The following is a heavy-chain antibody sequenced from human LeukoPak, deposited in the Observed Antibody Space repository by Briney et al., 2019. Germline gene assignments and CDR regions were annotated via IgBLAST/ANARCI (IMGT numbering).Heavy chain of an antibody. V-gene: IGHV1-18*01. CDR2: ISAYNGNT. Sequence: ASVKVSCKASGYTFTSYGISWVRQAPGQGLEWMGWISAYNGNTNYAQKLQGRVTMTTGTSTSTAYMELRSLRSDDTAVYYCARIIVVVPAAGGGYYYYYGMDVWGQGTTVTVSS. CDR3: ARIIVVVPAAGGGYYYYYGMDV. D-gene: IGHD2-2*01. J-gene: IGHJ6*02. CDR1: GYTFTSYG.